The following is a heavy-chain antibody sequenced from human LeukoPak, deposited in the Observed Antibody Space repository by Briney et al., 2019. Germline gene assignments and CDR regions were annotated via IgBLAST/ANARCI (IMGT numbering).Heavy chain of an antibody. J-gene: IGHJ5*02. CDR1: GGYTGSHY. D-gene: IGHD2/OR15-2a*01. Sequence: SETLSLTCSVSGGYTGSHYWSWIRQPAGKGLEWIGRISPSGTTHYNPSLGSRVTMSVDTSRNYFSLRLSSVTAADTAVYYCARDFYASGFYFWFDPWGQGILVTVSS. CDR3: ARDFYASGFYFWFDP. CDR2: ISPSGTT. V-gene: IGHV4-4*07.